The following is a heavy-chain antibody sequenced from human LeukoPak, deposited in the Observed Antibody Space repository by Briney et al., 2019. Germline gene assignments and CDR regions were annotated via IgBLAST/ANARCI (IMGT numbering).Heavy chain of an antibody. Sequence: GGSLRLSCTASGFTLSSYGMNWVRQAPGKGLEWVSYISTSSTYTYYADSVKGRFTISRDNAKNSLYLQMNSLRAEDTAVYYCARGPQDVPATDYWGQGTLVTVSS. CDR2: ISTSSTYT. D-gene: IGHD2-2*01. J-gene: IGHJ4*02. CDR1: GFTLSSYG. CDR3: ARGPQDVPATDY. V-gene: IGHV3-21*01.